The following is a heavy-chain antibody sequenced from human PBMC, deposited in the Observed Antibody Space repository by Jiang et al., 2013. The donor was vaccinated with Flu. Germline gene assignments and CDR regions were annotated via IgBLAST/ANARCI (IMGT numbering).Heavy chain of an antibody. Sequence: LLESGGGLVQPGGSLRLSCAASGFTFRSYDMHWVRQASGKGLEWVSSIGNGGDTSYPGSVKGRFTISRENAKNSLYLQMNNLRPEDTAVYYCARDGVVDYYGSGSYGMDVWGQGTTVTVSS. V-gene: IGHV3-13*01. J-gene: IGHJ6*02. CDR1: GFTFRSYD. CDR3: ARDGVVDYYGSGSYGMDV. CDR2: IGNGGDT. D-gene: IGHD3-10*01.